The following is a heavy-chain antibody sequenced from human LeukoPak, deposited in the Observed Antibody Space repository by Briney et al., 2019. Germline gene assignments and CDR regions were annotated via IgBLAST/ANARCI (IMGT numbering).Heavy chain of an antibody. D-gene: IGHD5-24*01. J-gene: IGHJ6*03. Sequence: TSVKVSCKASGGTFSSYAIGWVRQAPGQGLEWMGGIIPIFGTANYAQKFQGRVTITTDESTSTAYMELSSLRSEDTAVYYCARARDGYNYHYYYMDVWGIGTTVTVSS. CDR3: ARARDGYNYHYYYMDV. V-gene: IGHV1-69*05. CDR1: GGTFSSYA. CDR2: IIPIFGTA.